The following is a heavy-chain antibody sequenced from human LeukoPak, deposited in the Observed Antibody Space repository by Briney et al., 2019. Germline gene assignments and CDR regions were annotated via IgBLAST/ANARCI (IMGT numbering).Heavy chain of an antibody. CDR1: GFTFNNAW. D-gene: IGHD5/OR15-5a*01. CDR2: IKSKANGETT. J-gene: IGHJ4*02. V-gene: IGHV3-15*01. Sequence: KAGGSLRLSCVASGFTFNNAWMSWVRQAPGKGLEWVGRIKSKANGETTDYAAPVKGRFTVSRDDSKSTLFLQMNSLNNEDTAVYYCAADVPEVLSQIDYWGQGALVTVSS. CDR3: AADVPEVLSQIDY.